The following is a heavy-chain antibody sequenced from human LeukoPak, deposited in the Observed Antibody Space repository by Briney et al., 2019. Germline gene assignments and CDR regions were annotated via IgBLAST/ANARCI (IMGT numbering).Heavy chain of an antibody. CDR3: ARDWCSSTSCYAYYYYGMDV. CDR2: TYYRSKLYN. J-gene: IGHJ6*02. CDR1: GDSVSSNSAA. Sequence: SQTLSLTCAISGDSVSSNSAAWNWIRQSPSRGLEWLVRTYYRSKLYNDYAVSVKSRITINPDTSKNQFSLQLNSVTPEDTAVYYCARDWCSSTSCYAYYYYGMDVWGQGTTVTVSS. V-gene: IGHV6-1*01. D-gene: IGHD2-2*01.